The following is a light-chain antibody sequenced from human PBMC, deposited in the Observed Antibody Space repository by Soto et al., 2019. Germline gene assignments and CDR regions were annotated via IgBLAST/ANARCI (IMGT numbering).Light chain of an antibody. CDR3: EQSYSTPRT. CDR2: AAS. Sequence: DIQMTQSPSSLSASVGDRVTITCRTSQDITNYLNWYQQKPGKAPNLLIYAASNLESGVPSRFSGSGSGTDFTLTISSLEPEDFTTYYCEQSYSTPRTFGQGTTLELK. CDR1: QDITNY. J-gene: IGKJ2*01. V-gene: IGKV1-39*01.